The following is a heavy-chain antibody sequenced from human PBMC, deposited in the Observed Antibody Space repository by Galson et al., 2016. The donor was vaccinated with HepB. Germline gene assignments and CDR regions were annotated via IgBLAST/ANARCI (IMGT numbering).Heavy chain of an antibody. CDR3: ARPDGARGGVDTASA. Sequence: QSGAEVKKPGESLKISCKGSGYSFTRKWIAWVRQMPGKGLEWMGIIYPGDSDTRYSPSFQGQVTISADKSISTAYLQWSSLKASDTAMYCCARPDGARGGVDTASAWGQGNLVTVSS. CDR1: GYSFTRKW. V-gene: IGHV5-51*01. J-gene: IGHJ5*02. CDR2: IYPGDSDT. D-gene: IGHD5-18*01.